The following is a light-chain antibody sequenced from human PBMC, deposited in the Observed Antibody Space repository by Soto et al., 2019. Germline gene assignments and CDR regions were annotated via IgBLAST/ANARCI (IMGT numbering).Light chain of an antibody. CDR3: QQYNTWPHS. V-gene: IGKV3-15*01. CDR2: GSS. CDR1: QSVSSN. Sequence: EIVMTPSPATLSLSPWQRATLSCSSSQSVSSNLAWYHQIVGQAARLLISGSSTRATGIPPRFTGSGSGTEFTLTISTLQSEDFAVYSCQQYNTWPHSFGQATKVAIK. J-gene: IGKJ2*01.